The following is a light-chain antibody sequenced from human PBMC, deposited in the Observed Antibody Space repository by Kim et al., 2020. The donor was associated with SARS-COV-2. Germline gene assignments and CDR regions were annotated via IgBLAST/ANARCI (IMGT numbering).Light chain of an antibody. CDR2: GKT. CDR3: NSRDSTDNHWV. J-gene: IGLJ3*02. V-gene: IGLV3-19*01. Sequence: SSELTQDPAVSVALGQTVRITCQGDSLRRFYASWYQQKPGQAPVLVIYGKTNRRSGIPDRFSGSSSGNTASMTITGAQAEDEADYYCNSRDSTDNHWVFG. CDR1: SLRRFY.